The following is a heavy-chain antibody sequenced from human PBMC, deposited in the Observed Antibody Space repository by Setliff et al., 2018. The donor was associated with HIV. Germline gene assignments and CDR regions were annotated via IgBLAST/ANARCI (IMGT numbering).Heavy chain of an antibody. CDR2: IHYDERT. CDR3: ASRIYYYDSNNFLREEGFDP. Sequence: SETLSLTCTVSGDSASNSRYYWAWIRQPPVKGLEYIGSIHYDERTYYNPSLKSRVTISLDTSKNQFSLNLTSVTAADTAVYYCASRIYYYDSNNFLREEGFDPWGQGTLVTVSS. J-gene: IGHJ5*02. D-gene: IGHD3-22*01. V-gene: IGHV4-39*01. CDR1: GDSASNSRYY.